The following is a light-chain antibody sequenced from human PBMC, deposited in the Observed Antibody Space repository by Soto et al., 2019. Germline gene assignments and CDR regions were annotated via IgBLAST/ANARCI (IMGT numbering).Light chain of an antibody. Sequence: QSVLTQPPSVSGAPGQTVTISCTGSSSNLGAGYDVHWYQQLPGTAPKLLIYDNNKRPSGIPDRFSGSKSGTSATLGITGLQTGDEADYYCGTWDSSLSAGVFGGGTKLTVL. CDR1: SSNLGAGYD. CDR3: GTWDSSLSAGV. J-gene: IGLJ2*01. CDR2: DNN. V-gene: IGLV1-51*01.